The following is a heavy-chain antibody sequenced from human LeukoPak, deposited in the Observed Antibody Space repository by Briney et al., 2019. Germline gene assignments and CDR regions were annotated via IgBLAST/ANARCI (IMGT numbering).Heavy chain of an antibody. CDR2: ISYDGSNK. CDR1: GFTFSSYA. J-gene: IGHJ4*02. D-gene: IGHD2-2*02. Sequence: GRSLRLSCAASGFTFSSYAMHWVRQAPGKGLEWVAVISYDGSNKYYADSVKGRFTISRDNSKNTLYLQMNSLRAEDTAVYYCARLGHCSSTSCYTEYYFDYWGQGTLVTVSS. CDR3: ARLGHCSSTSCYTEYYFDY. V-gene: IGHV3-30-3*01.